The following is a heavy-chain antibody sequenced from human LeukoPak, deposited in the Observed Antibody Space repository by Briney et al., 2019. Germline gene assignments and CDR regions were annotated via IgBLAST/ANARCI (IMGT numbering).Heavy chain of an antibody. V-gene: IGHV1-69*06. CDR3: ARSSVRRYSYPYYYYYMDV. J-gene: IGHJ6*03. CDR2: IIPIFGTA. CDR1: GYTFTTYD. Sequence: GASVMVSCKASGYTFTTYDINWVRQATGQGLEWMGGIIPIFGTANYAQEFQGRVTITADKSTSTAYMELSSLRSEDTAVYYCARSSVRRYSYPYYYYYMDVWGKGTTVTVSS. D-gene: IGHD5-18*01.